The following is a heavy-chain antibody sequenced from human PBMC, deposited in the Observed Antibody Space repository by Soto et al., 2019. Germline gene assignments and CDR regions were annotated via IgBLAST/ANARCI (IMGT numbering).Heavy chain of an antibody. CDR3: ARRSDRPSIEY. J-gene: IGHJ4*02. D-gene: IGHD3-3*01. CDR2: IYYSGST. Sequence: SETLCLTCTVSGGSISSSSYYWGWIRQPPGKGLEWIGSIYYSGSTYYNPSLKSRVTISVDTSKNQFSLKLSSVTAADTAVYYCARRSDRPSIEYWGQGTLVTDSS. V-gene: IGHV4-39*01. CDR1: GGSISSSSYY.